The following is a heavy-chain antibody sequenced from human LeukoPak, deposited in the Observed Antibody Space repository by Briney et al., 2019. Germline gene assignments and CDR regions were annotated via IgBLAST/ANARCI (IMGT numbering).Heavy chain of an antibody. V-gene: IGHV3-21*01. CDR3: ARVMVRGVIGAFDI. CDR2: ISSSSSYI. Sequence: GGSLRLSCAASGFIFSGYSTNWVRQAPGKGLEWVSSISSSSSYIYYADSVKGRFTISRDNAKNSLYLQMNSLRAEDTAVYYCARVMVRGVIGAFDIWGQGTMVTVSS. J-gene: IGHJ3*02. D-gene: IGHD3-10*01. CDR1: GFIFSGYS.